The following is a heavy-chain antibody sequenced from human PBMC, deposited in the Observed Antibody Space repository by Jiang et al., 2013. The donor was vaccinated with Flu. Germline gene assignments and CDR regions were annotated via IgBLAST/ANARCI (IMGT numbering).Heavy chain of an antibody. CDR3: ARDIRLYDYRGYPGRWFDP. CDR2: IIPLFGTT. CDR1: GGTFSTYA. J-gene: IGHJ5*02. D-gene: IGHD5/OR15-5a*01. Sequence: SVKVSCKASGGTFSTYAITWVRQAPGQGLEWMGEIIPLFGTTNYAQKFQGRVTITADESTNTAYMELSSLRSEDTAVFYCARDIRLYDYRGYPGRWFDPWGQGTLVTVSS. V-gene: IGHV1-69*01.